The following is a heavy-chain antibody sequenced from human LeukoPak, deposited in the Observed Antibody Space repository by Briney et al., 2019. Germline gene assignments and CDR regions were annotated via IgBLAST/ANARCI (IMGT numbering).Heavy chain of an antibody. J-gene: IGHJ3*02. CDR1: GGSISSYY. CDR3: ARGSSWGEAGDAFDI. D-gene: IGHD6-13*01. V-gene: IGHV4-4*07. CDR2: IYTSGST. Sequence: SETLSLTCTVSGGSISSYYWSWIRQPAVKGLEWIGRIYTSGSTNYNPSLKSRVTMSVDTSKNQFSLKLSSVTAADTAVYYCARGSSWGEAGDAFDIWGQGTMVTVSS.